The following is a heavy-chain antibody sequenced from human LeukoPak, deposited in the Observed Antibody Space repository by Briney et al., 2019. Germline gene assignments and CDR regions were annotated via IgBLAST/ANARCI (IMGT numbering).Heavy chain of an antibody. CDR3: AKDASARPWYFDL. CDR1: GFTFSTYA. V-gene: IGHV3-23*01. J-gene: IGHJ2*01. Sequence: GGSLRLSCAASGFTFSTYAMSWVRQAPGKGLDWVSAISSFTGNTHYAESVKGRFTISRDNSRNTLYLQMDALRAEDTAVYYCAKDASARPWYFDLWGRGTLVTVSS. CDR2: ISSFTGNT.